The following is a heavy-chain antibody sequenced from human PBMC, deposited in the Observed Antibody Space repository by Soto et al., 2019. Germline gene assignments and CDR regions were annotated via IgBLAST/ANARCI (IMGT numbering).Heavy chain of an antibody. V-gene: IGHV3-30*18. CDR3: AKGPSVGVTMIVVPGAFDI. CDR2: ISYDGSNK. CDR1: GFTFSSYG. Sequence: PGGSLRLSCAASGFTFSSYGMHWVRQAPGKGLEWVAVISYDGSNKYYADSVKGRFTISRDNSKNTLYLQMNSLRAEETAVYYCAKGPSVGVTMIVVPGAFDIWGQGTMVTVSS. J-gene: IGHJ3*02. D-gene: IGHD3-22*01.